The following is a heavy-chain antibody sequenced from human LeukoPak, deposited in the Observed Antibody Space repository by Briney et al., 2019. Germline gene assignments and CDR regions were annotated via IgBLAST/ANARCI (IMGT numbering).Heavy chain of an antibody. J-gene: IGHJ5*02. D-gene: IGHD6-13*01. CDR2: ISGSGGST. V-gene: IGHV3-23*01. CDR1: GFTFISYA. CDR3: AKDRRAAAGTRWFDP. Sequence: GGSLRLSCAASGFTFISYAMSWVRQAPGQGLEWVSAISGSGGSTYYADSVKGRFTISRDNSKNTLYLQMNSLRAEDTAVYYCAKDRRAAAGTRWFDPWGQGTLVTVSS.